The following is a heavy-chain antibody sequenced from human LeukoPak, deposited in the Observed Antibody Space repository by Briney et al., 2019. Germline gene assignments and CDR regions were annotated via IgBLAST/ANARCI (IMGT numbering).Heavy chain of an antibody. V-gene: IGHV4-59*01. D-gene: IGHD2-15*01. Sequence: SETLSLTCTVSGGSISSYYWSWIRQPPGKGLEWIGYTYYSGSTNYNPSLKSRVTISVDTSKNQFSLKLSSVTAADTVVYYCARAVLGVGSCYFDYWGQGTLVTVSS. CDR1: GGSISSYY. J-gene: IGHJ4*02. CDR3: ARAVLGVGSCYFDY. CDR2: TYYSGST.